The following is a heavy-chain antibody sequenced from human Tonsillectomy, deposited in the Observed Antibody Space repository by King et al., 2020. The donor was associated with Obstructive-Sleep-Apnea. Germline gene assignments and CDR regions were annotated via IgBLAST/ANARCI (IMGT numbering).Heavy chain of an antibody. CDR1: GYTFTTYA. J-gene: IGHJ6*02. CDR2: INTNTGNP. V-gene: IGHV7-4-1*02. CDR3: ATSCCGAFYYNMDV. Sequence: VKLVKSGSELKKPGASVKVSCKASGYTFTTYAMNWVRQAPGQGLEWMGWINTNTGNPTYAQGFTGRFVFSLDTSVSTAYLQISSLKAEDTAVYYCATSCCGAFYYNMDVWGQGTTVTVSS. D-gene: IGHD2-15*01.